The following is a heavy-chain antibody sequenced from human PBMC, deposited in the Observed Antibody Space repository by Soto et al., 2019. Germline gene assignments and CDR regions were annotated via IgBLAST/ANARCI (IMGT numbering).Heavy chain of an antibody. V-gene: IGHV3-33*03. Sequence: QAQLVESGGGVVQPGTSLRLSCAASGFTISTHGMHWVRQAPGKGLEWLANIWYDGSNKFYAESVKGRFSISKDNSKNTLYLQMSSLRAEDTAVYYCAAATTWNFHFPYWGQGTQVPGSS. D-gene: IGHD1-7*01. CDR2: IWYDGSNK. CDR3: AAATTWNFHFPY. J-gene: IGHJ4*02. CDR1: GFTISTHG.